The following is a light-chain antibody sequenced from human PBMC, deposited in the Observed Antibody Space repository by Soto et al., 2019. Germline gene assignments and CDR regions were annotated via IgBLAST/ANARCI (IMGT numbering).Light chain of an antibody. V-gene: IGLV2-23*03. J-gene: IGLJ3*02. CDR3: CSYAGSTTFDIWV. CDR1: SSDVGSDNL. Sequence: QSVLTQPASVSGSPGQSITISCAGVSSDVGSDNLVSWYQQHPGKAPKLMIYEGSKRPSGVSSRFSGSKSGSTASLTISGLQAEDEADYYCCSYAGSTTFDIWVFGGGTQLTVL. CDR2: EGS.